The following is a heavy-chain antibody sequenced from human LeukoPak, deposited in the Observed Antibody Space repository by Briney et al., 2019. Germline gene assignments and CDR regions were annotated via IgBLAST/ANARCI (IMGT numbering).Heavy chain of an antibody. Sequence: PGASLRLSCVGSGFTFSNYAMSWVRQAPGKGLEWVSAISGSGGATYYTDSVKGRFTISRDNSRNTLYLQMNSLRAEDTAVYYCAKDCSFWGQGTLVTVSS. D-gene: IGHD2-15*01. CDR2: ISGSGGAT. J-gene: IGHJ4*02. CDR3: AKDCSF. CDR1: GFTFSNYA. V-gene: IGHV3-23*01.